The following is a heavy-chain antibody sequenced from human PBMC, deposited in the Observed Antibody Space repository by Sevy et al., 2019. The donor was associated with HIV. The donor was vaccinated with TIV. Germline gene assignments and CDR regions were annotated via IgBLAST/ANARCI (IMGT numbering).Heavy chain of an antibody. Sequence: GGSLRLSCAASGFIFGNAWMSWVRQAPGKGLEWLGRIKSKTDGGTTVYAAAVKGKFTISRDDSKNTLYLQMNSLNTEDTALYYCTTEWEGGFDCWGQGTLVTVSS. D-gene: IGHD1-26*01. V-gene: IGHV3-15*05. J-gene: IGHJ4*02. CDR1: GFIFGNAW. CDR3: TTEWEGGFDC. CDR2: IKSKTDGGTT.